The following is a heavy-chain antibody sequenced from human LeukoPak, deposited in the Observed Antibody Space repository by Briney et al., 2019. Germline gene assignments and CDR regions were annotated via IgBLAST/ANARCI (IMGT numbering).Heavy chain of an antibody. V-gene: IGHV4-59*08. J-gene: IGHJ5*02. CDR1: DGSINSDY. Sequence: SETLSLTCTVSDGSINSDYWNWIRQPPGKGLEWIGYVYYSGSINYNPSLKSRVTISVDTSKTHFSLKLSSVTAADTAVYYCARHLAATGSGWFDPWGQGTLVTVSS. D-gene: IGHD2-15*01. CDR2: VYYSGSI. CDR3: ARHLAATGSGWFDP.